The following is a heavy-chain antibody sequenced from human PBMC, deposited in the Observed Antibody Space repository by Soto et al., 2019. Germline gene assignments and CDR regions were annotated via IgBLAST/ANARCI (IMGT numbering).Heavy chain of an antibody. CDR1: GFTLSTYW. CDR2: IKEDGGEK. D-gene: IGHD5-12*01. V-gene: IGHV3-7*03. CDR3: AKEWTPRRAFDF. J-gene: IGHJ4*02. Sequence: GRSLRLSCAASGFTLSTYWMTWVRQAPGKGLEWVANIKEDGGEKYYVDSVKGRFTISRDNSKNTLYLQMNSLRVEDTAVYYCAKEWTPRRAFDFWGQGAQVTVSS.